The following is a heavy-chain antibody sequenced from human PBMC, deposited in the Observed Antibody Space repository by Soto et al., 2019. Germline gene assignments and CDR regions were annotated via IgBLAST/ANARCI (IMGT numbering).Heavy chain of an antibody. CDR1: GFTFNSYA. V-gene: IGHV3-23*01. J-gene: IGHJ4*02. D-gene: IGHD6-19*01. CDR2: ISDIGGTT. Sequence: EVQLLESGGGLVQPGRSLRLSCAASGFTFNSYAVSWVRQAPGKGLEWVSAISDIGGTTYYADSVKGRFTISRANSKNTLYLEMNSLRAEDTAVYYCAGEYSSAWKTVAYWGQGTLVTVSS. CDR3: AGEYSSAWKTVAY.